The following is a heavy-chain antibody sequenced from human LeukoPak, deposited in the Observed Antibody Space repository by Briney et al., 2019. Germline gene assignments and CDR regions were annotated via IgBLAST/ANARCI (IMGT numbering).Heavy chain of an antibody. CDR2: IYYSGST. V-gene: IGHV4-59*01. Sequence: SETLSLTCTVSGGSISSYYWSWIRQPPGKGLEWIGYIYYSGSTNYNPSLKSRVTISVDTSKNQFSLKLSSVTAADTAVYYCARDRAAAGTGWYFDLWGRGTLVTVSS. D-gene: IGHD6-13*01. J-gene: IGHJ2*01. CDR3: ARDRAAAGTGWYFDL. CDR1: GGSISSYY.